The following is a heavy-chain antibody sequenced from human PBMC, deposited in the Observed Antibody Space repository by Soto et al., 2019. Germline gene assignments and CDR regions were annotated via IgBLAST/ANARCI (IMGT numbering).Heavy chain of an antibody. CDR1: GYTFTSYY. V-gene: IGHV1-46*01. J-gene: IGHJ6*02. CDR3: ARDPLRIAARGAMDV. D-gene: IGHD6-6*01. Sequence: QVQLVQSGAEVKKPGASVKVSCKASGYTFTSYYMHWVRQAPGQGLEWMGIINPSGGSTSYAQKFQGRGTMPRDTSTSTVYMELSSLRYEDKAVYYCARDPLRIAARGAMDVWGQGTTVTVSS. CDR2: INPSGGST.